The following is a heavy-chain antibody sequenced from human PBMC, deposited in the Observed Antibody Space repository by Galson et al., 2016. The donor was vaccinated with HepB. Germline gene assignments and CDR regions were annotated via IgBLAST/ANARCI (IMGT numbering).Heavy chain of an antibody. D-gene: IGHD3-3*01. V-gene: IGHV3-21*01. CDR2: ISSSSSYI. CDR1: GFTFSSCS. J-gene: IGHJ6*02. CDR3: ARDFHLDFWSGYPKNYYGMDV. Sequence: SLRLSCAASGFTFSSCSLNWVRQAPGKGLEWVSSISSSSSYIYYADSVKGQFTISRDNAKNSLYLQMNSLRAEDTAVYYCARDFHLDFWSGYPKNYYGMDVWGQGTTVTVSS.